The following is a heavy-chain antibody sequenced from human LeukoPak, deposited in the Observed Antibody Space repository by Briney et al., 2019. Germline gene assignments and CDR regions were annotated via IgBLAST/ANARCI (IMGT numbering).Heavy chain of an antibody. CDR3: ARHPFYCSGGSCYFDY. D-gene: IGHD2-15*01. Sequence: SETLSLTCTVSGGSINSYYWSWIRQPAGKGLEWLGRIYTSGSTNYNPSLKSRVTISVDTSKNQFSLKLSSVTAADTAVYYCARHPFYCSGGSCYFDYWGQGTLVTVSS. V-gene: IGHV4-4*07. J-gene: IGHJ4*02. CDR2: IYTSGST. CDR1: GGSINSYY.